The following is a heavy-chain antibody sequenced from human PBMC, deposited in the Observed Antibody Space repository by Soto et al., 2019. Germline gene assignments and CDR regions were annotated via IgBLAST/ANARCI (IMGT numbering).Heavy chain of an antibody. J-gene: IGHJ4*02. D-gene: IGHD2-21*02. CDR3: ARLGVCGDDCNSFAY. CDR1: GGSISGDY. V-gene: IGHV4-59*12. Sequence: SETLSLTCTVSGGSISGDYWSWVRQPPGKGLEWIGFTHHSETAYYNPSLKSRLTLSVDTSKNHFSLMLSSVTAADTAVYYCARLGVCGDDCNSFAYWGQGSLVTVS. CDR2: THHSETA.